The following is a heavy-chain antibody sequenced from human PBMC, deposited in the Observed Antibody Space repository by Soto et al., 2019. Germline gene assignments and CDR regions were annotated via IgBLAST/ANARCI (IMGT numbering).Heavy chain of an antibody. J-gene: IGHJ5*02. CDR2: IIPIFGTA. D-gene: IGHD2-15*01. Sequence: QVQLVQSGAEVQKPGSSVKVSCKASGGTFSSYAISWVRQAPGQGLEWMGGIIPIFGTANYAQKFQGRVTITADESTSTAYMELSSLRSEDTAVYYCARGYCSGGSCYRGANWFDPWGQGTLVTVSS. CDR1: GGTFSSYA. CDR3: ARGYCSGGSCYRGANWFDP. V-gene: IGHV1-69*01.